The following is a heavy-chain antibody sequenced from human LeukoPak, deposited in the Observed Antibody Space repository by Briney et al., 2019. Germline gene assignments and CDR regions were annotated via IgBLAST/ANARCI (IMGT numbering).Heavy chain of an antibody. CDR1: GGSISSGGYS. D-gene: IGHD1-1*01. Sequence: SQTLSLTCAVSGGSISSGGYSWSWIRQPPGKGLEWIGYIYLSGSTYYNPSLKSRVTISVDRSKNQFSLKLSSVTAADTAVYYCARGYLRPLDAFDIWGQGTMVTVSS. CDR2: IYLSGST. CDR3: ARGYLRPLDAFDI. V-gene: IGHV4-30-2*01. J-gene: IGHJ3*02.